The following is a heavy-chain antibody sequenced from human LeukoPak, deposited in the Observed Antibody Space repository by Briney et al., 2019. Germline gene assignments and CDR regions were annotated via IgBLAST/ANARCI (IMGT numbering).Heavy chain of an antibody. D-gene: IGHD3-22*01. CDR2: IYTSGST. CDR1: GGSISSGSYY. CDR3: ARSSDSSGYYFIYGGY. V-gene: IGHV4-61*02. J-gene: IGHJ4*01. Sequence: SQTLSLTCTVSGGSISSGSYYWSWIRQPAGKGLEWIGRIYTSGSTNYNPSLKSRVTISVDTSKNQFSLKLSSETAADTAVYYCARSSDSSGYYFIYGGYWGQGTLVTVYS.